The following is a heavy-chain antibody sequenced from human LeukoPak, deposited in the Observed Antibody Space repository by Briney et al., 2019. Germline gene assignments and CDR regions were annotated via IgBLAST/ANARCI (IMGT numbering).Heavy chain of an antibody. Sequence: SETLSLTCGVYGGSFSANYWSWIRQPPGKGLEWIGEINHSGSTNYNPSLKSRVTLSVDTSKNQFSLKLSSVTAADTAVYYCARHSGGTYYVNFDPWGQGTLVTVSS. CDR3: ARHSGGTYYVNFDP. V-gene: IGHV4-34*01. J-gene: IGHJ5*02. CDR2: INHSGST. D-gene: IGHD1-26*01. CDR1: GGSFSANY.